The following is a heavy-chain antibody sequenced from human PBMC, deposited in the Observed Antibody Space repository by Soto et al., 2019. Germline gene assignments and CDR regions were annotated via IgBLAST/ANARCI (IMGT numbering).Heavy chain of an antibody. J-gene: IGHJ6*02. D-gene: IGHD2-15*01. V-gene: IGHV3-23*01. CDR3: AAGGPNSYYYYGMDV. CDR2: ISGSGGST. Sequence: PGGSLRLSCAASGFTFGSYAMSWVRQAPGKGLEWVSAISGSGGSTYYADSVKGRFTISRDNSKNTLYLQMNSLRAEDTAVYYCAAGGPNSYYYYGMDVWGQGTTVTVSS. CDR1: GFTFGSYA.